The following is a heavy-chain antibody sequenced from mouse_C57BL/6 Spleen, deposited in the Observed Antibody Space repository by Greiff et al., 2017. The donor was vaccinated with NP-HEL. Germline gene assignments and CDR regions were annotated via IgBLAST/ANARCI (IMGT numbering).Heavy chain of an antibody. CDR2: INPSTGGT. CDR3: ARNYYGTYFDY. Sequence: EVQLQQSGPELVKPGASVKISCKASGYSFTGYYMNWVKQSPEKSLEWIGEINPSTGGTTYNQKFKAKATLTVDKSSSTAYMQLKSLTSEDSAVYYCARNYYGTYFDYWGQGTTLTVSS. D-gene: IGHD1-1*01. J-gene: IGHJ2*01. CDR1: GYSFTGYY. V-gene: IGHV1-42*01.